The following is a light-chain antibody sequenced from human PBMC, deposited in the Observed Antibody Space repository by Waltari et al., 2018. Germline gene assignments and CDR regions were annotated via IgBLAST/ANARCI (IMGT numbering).Light chain of an antibody. CDR2: CAS. J-gene: IGKJ4*01. V-gene: IGKV3-20*01. CDR1: QTVTYNF. CDR3: QQYDGLVLT. Sequence: EIVFMQSPGTLSLSPGESTTLPCRASQTVTYNFLNWYQQKPGQAPSLLIHCASSRATGIPDRFSGSGSGTDFTLTISRLEPDDFAVYYCQQYDGLVLTFGGGTKVEI.